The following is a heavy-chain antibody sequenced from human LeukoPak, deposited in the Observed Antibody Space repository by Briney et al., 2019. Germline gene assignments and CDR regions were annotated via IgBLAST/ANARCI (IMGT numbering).Heavy chain of an antibody. J-gene: IGHJ5*02. Sequence: SETLSLTCTVSGGSLSSYYWSWIRQPPGKGLGWSGYIYYSGSTNYNPSLKSRVTMSVDTSKNQFSLKLTSVTAADTAVYYCAREGYCSSSSCNNWLDPWGQGTLVTVSS. D-gene: IGHD2-2*01. V-gene: IGHV4-59*01. CDR3: AREGYCSSSSCNNWLDP. CDR2: IYYSGST. CDR1: GGSLSSYY.